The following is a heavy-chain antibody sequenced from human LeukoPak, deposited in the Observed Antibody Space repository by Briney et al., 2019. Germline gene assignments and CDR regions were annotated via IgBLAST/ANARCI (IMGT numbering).Heavy chain of an antibody. Sequence: GGSLGLSCAASGFTFSPYGMHWVRQAPGKGLEWVAFIRYDGSKRYYGDSVKGRFTISRDNSKNTLYLQMNSLRAEDTAVYYCARVLSYYDSSGYYLGGGFDPWGQGTLVTVSS. D-gene: IGHD3-22*01. CDR2: IRYDGSKR. CDR1: GFTFSPYG. CDR3: ARVLSYYDSSGYYLGGGFDP. J-gene: IGHJ5*02. V-gene: IGHV3-30*02.